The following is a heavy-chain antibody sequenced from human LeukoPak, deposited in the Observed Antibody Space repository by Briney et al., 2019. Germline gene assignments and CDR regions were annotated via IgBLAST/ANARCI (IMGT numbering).Heavy chain of an antibody. CDR1: GYSISSGYY. Sequence: SETLSLTCAVSGYSISSGYYWGWIRQPPGKGPEWIGSIYHSGSTYYNPSLKSRVTISVDTSKNQFSLKLSSVTAADTAVYYCARDYGSGSYGVDYWGQGTLVTVSS. D-gene: IGHD3-10*01. CDR2: IYHSGST. CDR3: ARDYGSGSYGVDY. J-gene: IGHJ4*02. V-gene: IGHV4-38-2*02.